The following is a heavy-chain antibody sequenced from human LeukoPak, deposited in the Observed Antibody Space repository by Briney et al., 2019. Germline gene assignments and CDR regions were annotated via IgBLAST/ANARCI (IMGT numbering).Heavy chain of an antibody. J-gene: IGHJ3*02. V-gene: IGHV4-4*07. CDR1: GDSISSYY. Sequence: PSETLSLTCTVSGDSISSYYWSWIRQPAGKGLEWIGRIHTSGSTNYNPSLKSRVTMSVDTSKNQFSLKLSSVTAADTAVYYCVTIKSGSCGDVVFDIWGQGTMVTVS. D-gene: IGHD2-15*01. CDR3: VTIKSGSCGDVVFDI. CDR2: IHTSGST.